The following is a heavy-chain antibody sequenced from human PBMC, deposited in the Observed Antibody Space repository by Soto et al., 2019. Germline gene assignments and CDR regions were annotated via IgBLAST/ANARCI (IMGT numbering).Heavy chain of an antibody. CDR1: GGSISSGGYY. Sequence: SETLSLTCTFSGGSISSGGYYWSWIRQHPGKGLEWIGYIYYSGSTYYNPSLKSRVTISVDTSKNQFSLKLSSVTAADTAVYYCARQGAYGSGSYYYYYYGMDVWGQGTTVTVSS. V-gene: IGHV4-31*03. D-gene: IGHD3-10*01. CDR3: ARQGAYGSGSYYYYYYGMDV. CDR2: IYYSGST. J-gene: IGHJ6*02.